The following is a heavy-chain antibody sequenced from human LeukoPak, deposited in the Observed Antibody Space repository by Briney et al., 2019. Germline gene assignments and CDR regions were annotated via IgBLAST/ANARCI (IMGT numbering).Heavy chain of an antibody. D-gene: IGHD6-19*01. J-gene: IGHJ4*02. CDR1: GFTFNSYS. Sequence: GGSLRLSCAASGFTFNSYSMNWVRQAPAKGLEWVSSISSSSSYMYYADSVKGRFTISRDNAKNSLCLQMHSLRAEDTAVYYCARDARIAVAGTSPESSDYWGQGTLVTVSS. V-gene: IGHV3-21*01. CDR3: ARDARIAVAGTSPESSDY. CDR2: ISSSSSYM.